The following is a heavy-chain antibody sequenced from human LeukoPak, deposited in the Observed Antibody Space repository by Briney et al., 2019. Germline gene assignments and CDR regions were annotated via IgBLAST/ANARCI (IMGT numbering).Heavy chain of an antibody. CDR3: ARNRNGLDP. D-gene: IGHD5-24*01. Sequence: AASVKVSCKASGYTFTSHDVIWVRQATGQGLQWMGWMNPNSGYTVYAQEFQGRVSITRDTSISTTYMELSSLTSEDTAVYCCARNRNGLDPWGQGTLVTVSS. CDR2: MNPNSGYT. J-gene: IGHJ5*02. CDR1: GYTFTSHD. V-gene: IGHV1-8*01.